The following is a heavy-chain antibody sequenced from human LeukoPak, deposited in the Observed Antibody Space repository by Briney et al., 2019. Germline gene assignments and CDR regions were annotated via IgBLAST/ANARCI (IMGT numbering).Heavy chain of an antibody. CDR1: GFTFSSYS. J-gene: IGHJ6*03. Sequence: GGSLRLSCAASGFTFSSYSMNWVRQAPGKGLEWVSNIGTSSTTIYYADSVKGRFTISRDNAKNSLYLQMNSLRADDTAVYYCARFAAGGSYYYCMDVWGKGTTVTVSS. V-gene: IGHV3-48*01. D-gene: IGHD6-25*01. CDR2: IGTSSTTI. CDR3: ARFAAGGSYYYCMDV.